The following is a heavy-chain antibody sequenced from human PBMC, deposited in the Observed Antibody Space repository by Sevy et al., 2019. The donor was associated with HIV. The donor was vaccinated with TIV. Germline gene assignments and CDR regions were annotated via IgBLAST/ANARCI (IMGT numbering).Heavy chain of an antibody. CDR1: GFTFDDYA. D-gene: IGHD2-2*02. Sequence: GGSLRLSCAASGFTFDDYAMHWVRQAPGKGLEWVSGISWNSGSIGYADSVKGRLTISRDNDKNSLYLQMNSRRAEDTALYYYAKDIRNCSSSSCYTGAWYDFWSGHHDAFDIWGQGTMVTVSS. CDR3: AKDIRNCSSSSCYTGAWYDFWSGHHDAFDI. CDR2: ISWNSGSI. V-gene: IGHV3-9*01. J-gene: IGHJ3*02.